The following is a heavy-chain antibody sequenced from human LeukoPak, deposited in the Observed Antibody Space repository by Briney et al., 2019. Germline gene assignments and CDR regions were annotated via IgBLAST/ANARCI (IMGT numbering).Heavy chain of an antibody. CDR3: AKGDGRYSYGYDY. V-gene: IGHV3-30*18. CDR2: ISYDGSNK. Sequence: GGSLRLSCAASGFTFSSYGMHWVRQAPGKGLEWVAVISYDGSNKYYADSVKGRFTISRDNSKNTLYLQMNSLRAEDTAVYYCAKGDGRYSYGYDYWGQGTLVTVSS. CDR1: GFTFSSYG. J-gene: IGHJ4*02. D-gene: IGHD5-18*01.